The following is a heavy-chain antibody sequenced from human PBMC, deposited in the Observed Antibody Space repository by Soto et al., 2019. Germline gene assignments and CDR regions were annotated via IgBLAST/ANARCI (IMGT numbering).Heavy chain of an antibody. Sequence: QVQLVQSGAEVKKPGASVKVSCKASGYTFTSYGISWVRQAPGQGLEWMGWISAYNGNTNYAQKLQGRVTMTTDTSTSTADMELRSLRSDDTAVYYCARERLYSSGWAIRGAFDIWGQVTMVTVSS. J-gene: IGHJ3*02. CDR3: ARERLYSSGWAIRGAFDI. V-gene: IGHV1-18*04. D-gene: IGHD6-19*01. CDR2: ISAYNGNT. CDR1: GYTFTSYG.